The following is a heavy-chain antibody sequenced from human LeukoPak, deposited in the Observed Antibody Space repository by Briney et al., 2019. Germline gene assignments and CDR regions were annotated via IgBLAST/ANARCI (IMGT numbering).Heavy chain of an antibody. CDR3: AILRLSTGLWWFFDL. D-gene: IGHD2-8*02. J-gene: IGHJ2*01. V-gene: IGHV1-2*02. CDR1: GYTFTGYY. Sequence: ASAKVSCKASGYTFTGYYMHWVRQAPGQGLEWMGWINPNSGDTKYAQKFQGRVTMTGDTSISTAYMELSRLRFDDTAVYYCAILRLSTGLWWFFDLWGRGTLVTVSS. CDR2: INPNSGDT.